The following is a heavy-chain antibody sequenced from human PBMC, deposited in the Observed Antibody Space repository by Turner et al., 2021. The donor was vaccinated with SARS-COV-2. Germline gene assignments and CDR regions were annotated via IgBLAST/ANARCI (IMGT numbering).Heavy chain of an antibody. Sequence: EVQLVESGGGLVQRGGSLRLPCAASGFTFSSYWMGWVRQVAGKGPEWVGNIKKDGSEKDYVESVKGRFTIYRDKAKNSMYLQMRSLRAEDTAVYYCARVSGAAVWGNYAFDIWGQGTMVTVSS. CDR2: IKKDGSEK. D-gene: IGHD3-16*01. V-gene: IGHV3-7*01. CDR3: ARVSGAAVWGNYAFDI. J-gene: IGHJ3*02. CDR1: GFTFSSYW.